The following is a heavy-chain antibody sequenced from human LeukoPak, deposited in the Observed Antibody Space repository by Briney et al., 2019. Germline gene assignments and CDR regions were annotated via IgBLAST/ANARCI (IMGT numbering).Heavy chain of an antibody. CDR3: ANRVGSAAHFDY. J-gene: IGHJ4*02. V-gene: IGHV3-23*01. D-gene: IGHD2-2*01. Sequence: PGGSLRLSCAASGFTFSSYAMSWVRQAPGKVLEWVSAISGSGGSTHYADSVKGRFTISRDNSKNTLYLQMNSLRAEDTAVYYCANRVGSAAHFDYWGQGTLVTVSS. CDR2: ISGSGGST. CDR1: GFTFSSYA.